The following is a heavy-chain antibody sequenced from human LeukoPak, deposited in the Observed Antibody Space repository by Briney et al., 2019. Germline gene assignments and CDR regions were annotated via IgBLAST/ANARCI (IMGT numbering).Heavy chain of an antibody. Sequence: SETLSLTCTVSGGSISSYYWSWIRQPPGKGLEWIGYIYYSGSTNYNPSLKSRVTISVDTSKNQFSLKLNPVIVADTAVYYCVRGDPSRSCRGHICNSVQSRFDSWGQGTLVTVSS. CDR1: GGSISSYY. V-gene: IGHV4-59*12. J-gene: IGHJ4*02. D-gene: IGHD2-15*01. CDR3: VRGDPSRSCRGHICNSVQSRFDS. CDR2: IYYSGST.